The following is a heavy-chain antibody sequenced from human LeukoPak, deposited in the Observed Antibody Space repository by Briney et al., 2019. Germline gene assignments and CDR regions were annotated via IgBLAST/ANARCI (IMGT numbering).Heavy chain of an antibody. D-gene: IGHD6-13*01. CDR2: IYSDGTT. CDR1: GVSISGNY. J-gene: IGHJ6*02. Sequence: SETLSLTCAVSGVSISGNYWSWIRQPPGRGLEWIGYIYSDGTTNYNPSLKSRVAMSVDASENQFSLKLDSVTAADTAAYYCARLARVQQVAHYYYHSMDVWGQGTTVTVSS. V-gene: IGHV4-59*01. CDR3: ARLARVQQVAHYYYHSMDV.